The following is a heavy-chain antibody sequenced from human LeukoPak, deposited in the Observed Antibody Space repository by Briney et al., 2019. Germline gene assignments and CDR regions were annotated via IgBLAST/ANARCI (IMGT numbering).Heavy chain of an antibody. D-gene: IGHD3-22*01. CDR3: VNRGGLLLYFIY. CDR1: GFTFSSYA. Sequence: GGSLRLSCSASGFTFSSYAMYWVRDAPGKRLEYVSGISSNGGSTYYADSVKGRFTIPRDNSKNTLYLQMSSLRAEDTAVYYCVNRGGLLLYFIYWGQGTLVTVSS. V-gene: IGHV3-64D*06. CDR2: ISSNGGST. J-gene: IGHJ4*02.